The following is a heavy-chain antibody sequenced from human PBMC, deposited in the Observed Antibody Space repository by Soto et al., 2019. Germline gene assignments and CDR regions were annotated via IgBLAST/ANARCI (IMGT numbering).Heavy chain of an antibody. J-gene: IGHJ6*02. D-gene: IGHD4-17*01. CDR2: IYYSGST. CDR3: AKSLAGGDRYYYYGMDV. V-gene: IGHV4-59*01. CDR1: GGSISSYY. Sequence: SETLSLTCTVSGGSISSYYWSWIRQPPGKGLEWIGYIYYSGSTNYNPSLKSRVTISVDTSKNQFSLKLSSVTAADTAVYYCAKSLAGGDRYYYYGMDVWGQGTTVTVSS.